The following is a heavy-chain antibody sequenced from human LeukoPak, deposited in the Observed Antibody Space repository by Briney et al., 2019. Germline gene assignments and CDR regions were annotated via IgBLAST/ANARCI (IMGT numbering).Heavy chain of an antibody. J-gene: IGHJ3*02. V-gene: IGHV3-48*01. Sequence: GGSLRLSCAASGFTFSSYTMNWVRQAPGKGLEWVSYISSRSNPIYYADSVKGRFTISRDNAKNSLYLQMNSLRADDTAVYYCARDAFEAFDIWGQGTMVTVSS. CDR3: ARDAFEAFDI. CDR1: GFTFSSYT. D-gene: IGHD2/OR15-2a*01. CDR2: ISSRSNPI.